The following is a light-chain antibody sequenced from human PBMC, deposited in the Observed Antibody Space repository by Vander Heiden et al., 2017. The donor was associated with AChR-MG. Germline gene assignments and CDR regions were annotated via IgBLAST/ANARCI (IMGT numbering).Light chain of an antibody. CDR1: QSISSY. CDR2: QAS. CDR3: QQHNSSPFT. J-gene: IGKJ3*01. Sequence: DIHMTQSPSTLSASVGDRVTITCRASQSISSYLAWYQQKPGKAPKLLIYQASTLQSGVPSRFSGSGSGTDFTLTIRSLQPDDFATYYCQQHNSSPFTFGPGTKVDIK. V-gene: IGKV1-5*03.